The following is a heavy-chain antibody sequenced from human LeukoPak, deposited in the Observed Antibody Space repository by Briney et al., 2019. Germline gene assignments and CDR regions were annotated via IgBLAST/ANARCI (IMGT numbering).Heavy chain of an antibody. CDR3: TRTEWELPFDY. J-gene: IGHJ4*02. D-gene: IGHD1-26*01. CDR1: GYTFTTYT. Sequence: GASVNVSCTTSGYTFTTYTIHWVRQAPGQGLEWMGWINGGNGNTKYSQKFQGRVTITRDTSASTAYMEVSSLRSEDTAVYYCTRTEWELPFDYWGQGTLVTVSS. V-gene: IGHV1-3*01. CDR2: INGGNGNT.